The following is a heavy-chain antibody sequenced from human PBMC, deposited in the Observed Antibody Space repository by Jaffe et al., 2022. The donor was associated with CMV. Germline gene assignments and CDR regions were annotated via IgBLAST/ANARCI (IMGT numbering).Heavy chain of an antibody. CDR1: GYTFTSYD. J-gene: IGHJ5*02. CDR2: MNPNSGNT. CDR3: AREEGWYSSSSRGWFDP. Sequence: QVQLVQSGAEVKKPGASVKVSCKASGYTFTSYDINWVRQATGQGLEWMGWMNPNSGNTGYAQKFQGRVTMTRNTSISTAYMELSSLRSEDTAVYYCAREEGWYSSSSRGWFDPWGQGTLVTVSS. V-gene: IGHV1-8*01. D-gene: IGHD6-6*01.